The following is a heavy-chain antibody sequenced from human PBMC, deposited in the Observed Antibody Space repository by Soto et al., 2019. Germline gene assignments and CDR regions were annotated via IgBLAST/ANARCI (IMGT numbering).Heavy chain of an antibody. V-gene: IGHV3-23*01. CDR1: GFAFSNYA. J-gene: IGHJ5*01. CDR3: TNGPLITGDS. Sequence: LRLSCAASGFAFSNYAMSWVRQAPGKGLEWVSSITSSGGSTYFADSVKGRFTISRDNSKNTLYLQLNSLRAEDTAVYYCTNGPLITGDSWGQGTLVTVSS. D-gene: IGHD3-22*01. CDR2: ITSSGGST.